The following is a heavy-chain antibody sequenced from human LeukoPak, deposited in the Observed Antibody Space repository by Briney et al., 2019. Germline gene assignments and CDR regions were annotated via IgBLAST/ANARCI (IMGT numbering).Heavy chain of an antibody. V-gene: IGHV1-18*04. CDR2: ISAYNGNT. CDR1: GYTFTGYY. CDR3: ARELLWFGEPSCFDY. J-gene: IGHJ4*02. Sequence: GASVKVSCKASGYTFTGYYMHWVRQAPGQGLEWMGWISAYNGNTNYAQKLQGRVTMTTDTSTSTAYMELRSLRSDDTAVYYCARELLWFGEPSCFDYWGQGTLVTVSS. D-gene: IGHD3-10*01.